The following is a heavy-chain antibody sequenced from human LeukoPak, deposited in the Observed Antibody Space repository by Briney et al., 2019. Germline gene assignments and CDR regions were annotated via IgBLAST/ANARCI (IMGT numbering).Heavy chain of an antibody. D-gene: IGHD2-15*01. V-gene: IGHV4-34*01. J-gene: IGHJ6*02. Sequence: SGTLSLTCAVYGGSFSGYYWSWGRQPPGKGLEWVGEINNSGSTEYNPSLKRRVTISVDTSKNHFSLNLSSVTAAATAVYYCARGRRPYCSGGSCYSRYYYYYGMDVWGQGTTVTVSS. CDR2: INNSGST. CDR1: GGSFSGYY. CDR3: ARGRRPYCSGGSCYSRYYYYYGMDV.